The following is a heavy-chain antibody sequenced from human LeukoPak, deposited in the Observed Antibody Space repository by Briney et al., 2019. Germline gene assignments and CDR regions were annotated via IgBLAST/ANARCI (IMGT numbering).Heavy chain of an antibody. V-gene: IGHV6-1*01. CDR2: TYYRAKWYN. J-gene: IGHJ5*02. Sequence: SQTLSLTCAISGDSGSSNSAAWSWIRHSPSRGLEWLGRTYYRAKWYNDYAVSVKSRIIINPDTSKNQFSLQLSSVTPEDTAVYYCAKLEDSSTWGQGTLVTVSS. CDR3: AKLEDSST. CDR1: GDSGSSNSAA. D-gene: IGHD6-19*01.